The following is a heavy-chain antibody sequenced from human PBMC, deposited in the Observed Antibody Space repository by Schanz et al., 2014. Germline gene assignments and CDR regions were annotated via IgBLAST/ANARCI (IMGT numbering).Heavy chain of an antibody. V-gene: IGHV3-23*04. Sequence: VQLVESGGGLVQPGGSLRLSCVASGFTFSNYWMTWVRQAPGKGLEWVSYIGNGGVTIYYADSVKGRFTISRDNSKNTLYLQMNSLRAEDTAVYYCAKGRFGELSAFDIWGQGTMVTVSS. CDR2: IGNGGVTI. J-gene: IGHJ3*02. CDR1: GFTFSNYW. D-gene: IGHD3-10*01. CDR3: AKGRFGELSAFDI.